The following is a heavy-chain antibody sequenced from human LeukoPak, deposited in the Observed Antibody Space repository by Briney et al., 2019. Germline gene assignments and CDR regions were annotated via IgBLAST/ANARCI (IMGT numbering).Heavy chain of an antibody. Sequence: GGSLRLSCAASGFSFSSSGMNWVRQAPGKGLEWVANIKQDGSEKYYVDSVKGRFTISRDNAKNSLYLQMNSLRAEDTAVYYCAATPYSSGWFGFDYWGQGTLVTVSS. CDR2: IKQDGSEK. J-gene: IGHJ4*02. V-gene: IGHV3-7*01. CDR3: AATPYSSGWFGFDY. D-gene: IGHD6-19*01. CDR1: GFSFSSSG.